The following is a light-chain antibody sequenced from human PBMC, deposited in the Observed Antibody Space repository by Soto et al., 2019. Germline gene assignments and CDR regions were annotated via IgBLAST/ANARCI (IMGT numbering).Light chain of an antibody. CDR2: GNS. CDR1: SSNIGAGYD. CDR3: QSYDSSLSGWV. Sequence: QCVLTQPPSVSGAPGQRVTISCTGSSSNIGAGYDVHWYQQLPGTAPKLLIYGNSNRPSGVPDRFSGSKSGTSASLAITGLQAEDEADYYCQSYDSSLSGWVFGGRTKGTVL. V-gene: IGLV1-40*01. J-gene: IGLJ3*02.